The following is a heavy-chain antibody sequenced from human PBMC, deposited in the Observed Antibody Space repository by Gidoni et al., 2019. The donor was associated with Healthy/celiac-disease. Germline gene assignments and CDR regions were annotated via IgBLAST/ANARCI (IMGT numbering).Heavy chain of an antibody. J-gene: IGHJ4*02. D-gene: IGHD3-10*01. V-gene: IGHV4-34*01. CDR1: GGSFRGYY. Sequence: QVQLQQWGAGLLKPSETLSLTCAVYGGSFRGYYWSWLRQPPGKGLEWIGEINHSGSTNYNPSLKSRVTISVDTSKNQFSLKLSSVTAADTAVYYCAILYYYGSGSYYGYWGQGTLVTVSS. CDR3: AILYYYGSGSYYGY. CDR2: INHSGST.